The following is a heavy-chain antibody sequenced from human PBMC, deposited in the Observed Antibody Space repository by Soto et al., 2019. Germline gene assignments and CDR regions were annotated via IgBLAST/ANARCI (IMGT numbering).Heavy chain of an antibody. CDR2: IYYSGST. J-gene: IGHJ6*01. V-gene: IGHV4-30-4*01. D-gene: IGHD6-6*01. Sequence: SETLSLTCTVSVVSISSGDYYWSWIRQPPWKGLEWIGYIYYSGSTYYNPSLKSRVTISVDTSKNQFSLKLSSVTAADTAVYYCARDCLLSYNSSSRGVSGMEVWGQGTTVTVSS. CDR1: VVSISSGDYY. CDR3: ARDCLLSYNSSSRGVSGMEV.